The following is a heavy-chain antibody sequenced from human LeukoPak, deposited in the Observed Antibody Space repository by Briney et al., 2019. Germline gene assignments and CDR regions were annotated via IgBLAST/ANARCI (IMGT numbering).Heavy chain of an antibody. CDR3: VGRSSWYDAFDI. CDR2: ISWNSGSI. V-gene: IGHV3-9*01. J-gene: IGHJ3*02. Sequence: GGSLRLSCAASGFTFDDYAMHWVRQAPGKGLEWVSGISWNSGSIGYADSVKGRFTISRDNAKNSLYLQMNRLRAEDTAVYYCVGRSSWYDAFDIWGQGTMVTVSS. CDR1: GFTFDDYA. D-gene: IGHD6-13*01.